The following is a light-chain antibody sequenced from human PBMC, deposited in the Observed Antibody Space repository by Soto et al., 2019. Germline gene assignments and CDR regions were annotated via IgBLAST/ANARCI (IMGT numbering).Light chain of an antibody. CDR3: TSYTSSSTLV. Sequence: QSALTQPASVSGSPGQSITISCTGTSSDVGGYNYVSWYQQHPGKAPKLMIHEVSNRPSGVSNRFSGSKSGKTASLTISGLQAEDEADYYCTSYTSSSTLVFGGGTKLTVL. CDR1: SSDVGGYNY. CDR2: EVS. V-gene: IGLV2-14*01. J-gene: IGLJ2*01.